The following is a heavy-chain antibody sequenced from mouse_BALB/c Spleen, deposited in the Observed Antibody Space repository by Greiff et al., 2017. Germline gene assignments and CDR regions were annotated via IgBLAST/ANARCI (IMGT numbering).Heavy chain of an antibody. V-gene: IGHV1-7*01. CDR3: ARWGMDY. Sequence: VQLQQSGAELVKPGASVKMSCKASGYTFTSYWMHWVKQRPGQGLEWIGYINPSTGYTEYNQKFKDKATLTADKSSSTAYMQLSSLTSEDSAVYYCARWGMDYWGQGTSVTVSS. CDR1: GYTFTSYW. J-gene: IGHJ4*01. CDR2: INPSTGYT.